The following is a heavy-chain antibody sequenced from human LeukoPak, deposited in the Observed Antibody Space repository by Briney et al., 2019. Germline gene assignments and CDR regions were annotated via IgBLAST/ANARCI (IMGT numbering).Heavy chain of an antibody. D-gene: IGHD2-2*01. V-gene: IGHV5-51*01. CDR2: IYPRDSDV. CDR3: ARHGPEIVVVPASIPLDY. J-gene: IGHJ4*02. Sequence: GESLKISCKGSGYRFSNAWIGWVRQMPGKGLEWMGIIYPRDSDVRYNPSFQGHVTISADTSISTLYLHWSSLQPSDTAIYFCARHGPEIVVVPASIPLDYWGKGTLVTVSS. CDR1: GYRFSNAW.